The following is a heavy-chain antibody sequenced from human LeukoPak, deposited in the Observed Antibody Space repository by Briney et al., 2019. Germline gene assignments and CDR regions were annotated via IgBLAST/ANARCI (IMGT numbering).Heavy chain of an antibody. CDR1: GGSISSYY. J-gene: IGHJ4*02. D-gene: IGHD3-22*01. Sequence: SETLSLTCTVSGGSISSYYWSWIRQPPGKGLEWIGYIYYSGSTNYNPSLKSRVTISVDTSKNQFSLKLSSVTAADTAVYYCATDYYDSSGYYSPFGYWGQGTLVTVPS. CDR3: ATDYYDSSGYYSPFGY. CDR2: IYYSGST. V-gene: IGHV4-59*01.